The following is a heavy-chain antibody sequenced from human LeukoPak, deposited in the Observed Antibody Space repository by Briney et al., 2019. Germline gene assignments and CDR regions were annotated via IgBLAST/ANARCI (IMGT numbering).Heavy chain of an antibody. CDR3: AREKLLWFGELFSYYFDY. J-gene: IGHJ4*02. V-gene: IGHV3-66*01. CDR2: IYSGGST. Sequence: GGSLRLSCAASGFTVSSNYMSWVRQAPGKGLEWVSVIYSGGSTYYADSVKGRFTISRDNSKNTLYLQMNSLRAEDTAVYYCAREKLLWFGELFSYYFDYWGQGTLVTVSS. CDR1: GFTVSSNY. D-gene: IGHD3-10*01.